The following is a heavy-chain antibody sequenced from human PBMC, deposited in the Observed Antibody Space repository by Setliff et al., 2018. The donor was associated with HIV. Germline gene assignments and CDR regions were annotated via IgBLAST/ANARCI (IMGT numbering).Heavy chain of an antibody. V-gene: IGHV3-30*18. CDR3: AKSIVVVTARWYFDL. D-gene: IGHD2-21*02. CDR1: GFPFDKAW. J-gene: IGHJ2*01. CDR2: ISYGGNNE. Sequence: SLRLSCAASGFPFDKAWMTWVRQAPGKGLEWVAFISYGGNNEYYADSVKGRFTISRDNSKNTLYLQMSSLRDEDTAVYYCAKSIVVVTARWYFDLWGRGTLVTVSS.